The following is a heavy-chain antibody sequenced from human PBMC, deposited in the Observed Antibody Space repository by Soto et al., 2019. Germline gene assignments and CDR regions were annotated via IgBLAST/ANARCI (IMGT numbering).Heavy chain of an antibody. CDR1: GGTFSIYA. CDR2: IIPIFGTA. D-gene: IGHD1-1*01. Sequence: QVQLVQSGAEVKKPESSVKVSCKASGGTFSIYAISWVRQAPGQGLEWMGGIIPIFGTADYAQKFQGRVKITADESTSTATMELSSLRSEDTAVYYCARHLEPSYSGIDVWGQGTTVTVSS. V-gene: IGHV1-69*12. CDR3: ARHLEPSYSGIDV. J-gene: IGHJ6*02.